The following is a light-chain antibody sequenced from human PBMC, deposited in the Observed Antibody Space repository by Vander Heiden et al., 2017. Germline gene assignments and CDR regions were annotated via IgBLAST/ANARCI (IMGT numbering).Light chain of an antibody. CDR3: QTWGTGIRV. CDR2: VNSDGSH. J-gene: IGLJ3*02. Sequence: QLVLTQSPSASPSLGASVKLTCTLSSGHSNYAIAWHQQQPEKGPRYLMKVNSDGSHNKGDGIPDRFSGSSSGAERYLTISSLQSEDEADYYCQTWGTGIRVFGGGTKLTVL. V-gene: IGLV4-69*01. CDR1: SGHSNYA.